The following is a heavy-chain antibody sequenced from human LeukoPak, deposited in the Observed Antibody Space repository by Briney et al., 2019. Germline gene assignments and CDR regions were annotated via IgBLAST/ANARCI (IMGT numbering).Heavy chain of an antibody. Sequence: SETLSLTCAVYGGSFSGYYWSWIRQPPGKGLEWIGEINHSGSTNYNPSLKSRVTISVDTSKNQFSLKLSSVTAADTAVYYCARAGKGAGVFRAYSGFLDFDPWGQGTLVTVSS. J-gene: IGHJ5*02. V-gene: IGHV4-34*01. CDR3: ARAGKGAGVFRAYSGFLDFDP. D-gene: IGHD3-3*01. CDR2: INHSGST. CDR1: GGSFSGYY.